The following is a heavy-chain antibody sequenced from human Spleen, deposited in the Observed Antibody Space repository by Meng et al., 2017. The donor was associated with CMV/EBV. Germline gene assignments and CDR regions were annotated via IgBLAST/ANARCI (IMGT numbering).Heavy chain of an antibody. D-gene: IGHD2-15*01. Sequence: QVQLNKCVAAVLKPSEALYRTCAGYGESFGGYYWSWIRQPQGKGLQWIGEINHSGSTNYNPSLKSRVTISVDTSKNQFSLKLSSVTAADTAVYYCAREDCSGGSCSYFDYWGRGTLVTVSS. V-gene: IGHV4-34*01. CDR3: AREDCSGGSCSYFDY. CDR1: GESFGGYY. J-gene: IGHJ4*02. CDR2: INHSGST.